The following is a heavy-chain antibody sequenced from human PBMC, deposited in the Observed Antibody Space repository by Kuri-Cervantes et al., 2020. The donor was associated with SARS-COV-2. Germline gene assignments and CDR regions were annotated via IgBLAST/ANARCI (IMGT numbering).Heavy chain of an antibody. CDR2: VYYSGST. V-gene: IGHV4-59*01. CDR3: AREVMITSDAFDI. CDR1: GGSISNYY. D-gene: IGHD3-16*01. Sequence: SETLSLTCTVSGGSISNYYWSWNRQPPGKGLEWIGYVYYSGSTNYNPSLKSRVNISVDTSKNQFSLKLSSVTAADTAVYYCAREVMITSDAFDIWGQGTMVTVSS. J-gene: IGHJ3*02.